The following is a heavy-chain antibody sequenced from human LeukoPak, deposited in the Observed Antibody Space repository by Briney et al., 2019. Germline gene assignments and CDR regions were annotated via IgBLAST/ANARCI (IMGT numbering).Heavy chain of an antibody. J-gene: IGHJ6*02. V-gene: IGHV4-59*01. Sequence: KPSETLSLTCTVSGGSISSYYWSWIRQPPGKGLEWIGYIYYSGSTNYNPSLKSRVTISVDTSKNQFSLKLSSVTAADTAVYYCARDRGIDGMDVWGQGTTVTVSS. D-gene: IGHD3-10*01. CDR1: GGSISSYY. CDR2: IYYSGST. CDR3: ARDRGIDGMDV.